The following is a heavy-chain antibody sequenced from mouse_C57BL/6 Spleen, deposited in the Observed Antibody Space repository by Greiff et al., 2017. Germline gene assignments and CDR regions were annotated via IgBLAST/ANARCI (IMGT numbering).Heavy chain of an antibody. V-gene: IGHV2-2*01. CDR1: GFSLTSYG. CDR2: IWSGGST. J-gene: IGHJ4*01. Sequence: VKLKQSGPGLVQPSQSLSITCTVSGFSLTSYGVHWVRQSPGKGLEWLGVIWSGGSTDYNAAFISRLSISKDNSKSQVFFKMNSLQADDTAIYYCAREELLEGNYAMDYWGQGTSVTVSS. CDR3: AREELLEGNYAMDY. D-gene: IGHD1-1*01.